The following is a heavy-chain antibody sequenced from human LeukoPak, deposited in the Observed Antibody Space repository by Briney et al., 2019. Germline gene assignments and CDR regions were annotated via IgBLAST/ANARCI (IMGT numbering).Heavy chain of an antibody. Sequence: SETLSLTCTVSGGSISSYYWSWIRQPAGKGLEWIGRIYTSGSTNYNPSLKSRVTMSVDTSKNQFSLKLSSVTAADTAVYYCAREGYCSSTSCYVYYYYYRDVWGKGTTVTVSS. D-gene: IGHD2-2*01. CDR1: GGSISSYY. CDR3: AREGYCSSTSCYVYYYYYRDV. CDR2: IYTSGST. V-gene: IGHV4-4*07. J-gene: IGHJ6*03.